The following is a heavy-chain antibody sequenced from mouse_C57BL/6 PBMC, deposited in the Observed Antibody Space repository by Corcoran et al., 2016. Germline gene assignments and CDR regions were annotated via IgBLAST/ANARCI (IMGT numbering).Heavy chain of an antibody. CDR1: GCTFTDYY. V-gene: IGHV1-26*01. J-gene: IGHJ2*01. Sequence: EVQLQQSGPELVKPGASVKISCKASGCTFTDYYMNWVKQSHGKSLEWIGDINPNNGGTSYNQKFKGKATLTVDKSSSTAYMELRSLTSEDSAVYYCARVADFDYWGQGTTLTVSS. D-gene: IGHD1-1*02. CDR3: ARVADFDY. CDR2: INPNNGGT.